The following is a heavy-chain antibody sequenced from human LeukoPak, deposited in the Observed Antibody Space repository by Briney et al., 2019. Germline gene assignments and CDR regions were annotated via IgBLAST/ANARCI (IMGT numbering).Heavy chain of an antibody. CDR1: GYTLTDLS. D-gene: IGHD3-10*01. CDR2: FNSENGET. V-gene: IGHV1-24*01. Sequence: DSVTVSCKVSGYTLTDLSMHWGLQAPGKGVVGRAGFNSENGETIYEQKFQGRVTMTEDTSTDTAYMELSSLRSEDTAVYYCATDGGPYGSGTYFDYWGQGTLVTVSS. J-gene: IGHJ4*02. CDR3: ATDGGPYGSGTYFDY.